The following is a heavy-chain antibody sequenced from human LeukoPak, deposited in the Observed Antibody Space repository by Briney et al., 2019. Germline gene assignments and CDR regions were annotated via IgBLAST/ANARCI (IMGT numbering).Heavy chain of an antibody. J-gene: IGHJ3*02. CDR2: IKQGGSEK. Sequence: GGSLRLSCAASGFTFSSYWMSWVRQAPGKGLEWVANIKQGGSEKYYVDSVKGRFTISRDNAKNSLYLQMNSLRAEDTAVYYCARIYDEDAFHIWGQGTMVTVSS. V-gene: IGHV3-7*01. CDR1: GFTFSSYW. CDR3: ARIYDEDAFHI. D-gene: IGHD3-3*01.